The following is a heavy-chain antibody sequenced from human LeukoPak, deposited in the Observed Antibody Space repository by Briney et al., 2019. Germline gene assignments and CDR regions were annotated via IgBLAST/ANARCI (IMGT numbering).Heavy chain of an antibody. CDR2: ITIDGSDT. Sequence: GGSLRLSCAASGFTFTDYWMHWARQTPGKGLVRVSRITIDGSDTTYADSVKGRFTISRDNAQNTVYLQMNSLRAEDTAIYYCASGGDAFSTYYWGQGTLVTVSS. V-gene: IGHV3-74*01. CDR1: GFTFTDYW. D-gene: IGHD2-21*01. J-gene: IGHJ4*02. CDR3: ASGGDAFSTYY.